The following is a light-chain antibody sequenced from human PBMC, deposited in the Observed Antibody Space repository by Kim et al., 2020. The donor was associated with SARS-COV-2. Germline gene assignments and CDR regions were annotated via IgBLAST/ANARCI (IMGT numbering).Light chain of an antibody. J-gene: IGKJ4*01. V-gene: IGKV1-39*01. CDR2: SAS. CDR1: QRIIVY. CDR3: QQTHSLPLT. Sequence: TPIGDRVTMPCRESQRIIVYLNWYQQKPGKAPKLLISSASDVRSGVPSRFSGSGSGTEFTLTINGLRPEDFAVYYCQQTHSLPLTFGAGTKVDIK.